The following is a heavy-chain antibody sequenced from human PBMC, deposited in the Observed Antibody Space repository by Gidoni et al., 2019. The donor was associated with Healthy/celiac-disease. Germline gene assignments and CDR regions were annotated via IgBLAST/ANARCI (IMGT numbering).Heavy chain of an antibody. Sequence: EVQLVESGGGLVQPGGSLRLSCAASGFTVSSNYMSWVSQAPGKGLEWVSVIDSGGSTYYADSVKGRFTISRDNSKNTLYLQMNSLRAEDTAVYYCAREGGGRNYDFWSGYFSRGMDVWGQGTTVTVSS. CDR3: AREGGGRNYDFWSGYFSRGMDV. CDR1: GFTVSSNY. V-gene: IGHV3-66*02. CDR2: IDSGGST. D-gene: IGHD3-3*01. J-gene: IGHJ6*02.